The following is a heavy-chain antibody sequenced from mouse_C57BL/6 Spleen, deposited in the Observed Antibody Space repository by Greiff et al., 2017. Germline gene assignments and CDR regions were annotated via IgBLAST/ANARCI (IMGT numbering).Heavy chain of an antibody. CDR3: ARLYYYGSSYEYYFDY. D-gene: IGHD1-1*01. CDR1: GFTFSDYG. J-gene: IGHJ2*01. CDR2: ISSGSSTI. V-gene: IGHV5-17*01. Sequence: DVKLVESGGGLVKPGGSLKLSCAASGFTFSDYGMHWVRQAPEKGLEWVAYISSGSSTIYYADTVKGRFTISRDNAKNTLFLQMTSLRSEDTAMYYCARLYYYGSSYEYYFDYWGQGTTLTVSS.